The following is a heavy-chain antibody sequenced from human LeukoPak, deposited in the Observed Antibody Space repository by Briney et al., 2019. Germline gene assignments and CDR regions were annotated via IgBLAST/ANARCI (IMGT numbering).Heavy chain of an antibody. V-gene: IGHV3-21*01. Sequence: GGSLRLSCAASGFTVSSNFMSWVRQAPGKGLEWVSSISSSSSYIYYADSVKGRFTISRDNAKNSLYLQMNSLRAEDTAVYYCARDQRLRITMVRGVVDYWGQGTLVTVSS. CDR1: GFTVSSNF. J-gene: IGHJ4*02. CDR3: ARDQRLRITMVRGVVDY. D-gene: IGHD3-10*01. CDR2: ISSSSSYI.